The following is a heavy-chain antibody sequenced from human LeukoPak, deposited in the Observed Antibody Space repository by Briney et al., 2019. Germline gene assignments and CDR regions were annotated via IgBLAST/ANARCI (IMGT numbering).Heavy chain of an antibody. V-gene: IGHV4-34*01. Sequence: PSETLSLTCAVYGXSFSGYYWSWIRQPPGKGLEWIGEINHSGSTNYNPSLKSRVTISVDTSKNQFSLKLSSVTAADTAVYYCARGAPGYAFDIWGQGRMVTVSS. CDR1: GXSFSGYY. CDR2: INHSGST. CDR3: ARGAPGYAFDI. J-gene: IGHJ3*02. D-gene: IGHD1-1*01.